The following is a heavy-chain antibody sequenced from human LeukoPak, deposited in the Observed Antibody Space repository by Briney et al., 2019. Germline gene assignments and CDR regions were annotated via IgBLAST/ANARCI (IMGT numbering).Heavy chain of an antibody. CDR1: GFTFSSYW. CDR3: ATPWVHSAYDSLVGTIFY. Sequence: PGGSLRLSCAASGFTFSSYWMSWVRQAPGKGLEWIGSVFYSGSTNYNPSLKSRVTISVDTSKNQFSLRLSSVTAADTAVYYCATPWVHSAYDSLVGTIFYWGQGILVTVSS. J-gene: IGHJ4*02. D-gene: IGHD5-12*01. V-gene: IGHV4-59*05. CDR2: VFYSGST.